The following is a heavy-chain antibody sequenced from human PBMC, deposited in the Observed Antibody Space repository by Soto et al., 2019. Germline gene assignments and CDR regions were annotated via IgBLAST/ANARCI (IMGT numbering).Heavy chain of an antibody. J-gene: IGHJ4*02. Sequence: EVQLVESGGGSIQPGGSLRLSCAASGFTVSSKYMTWVRQAPGKGLEWASVIYGGGTTYYADSVKGRFTISRDKSKITLYLQMNSLRAEDTAVYYCVQTTGWPGFDFWGQGTLVTVSS. D-gene: IGHD6-19*01. CDR1: GFTVSSKY. CDR3: VQTTGWPGFDF. V-gene: IGHV3-53*01. CDR2: IYGGGTT.